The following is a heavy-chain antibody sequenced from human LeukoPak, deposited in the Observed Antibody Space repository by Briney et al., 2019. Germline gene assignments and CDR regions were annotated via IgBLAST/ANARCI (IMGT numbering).Heavy chain of an antibody. V-gene: IGHV4-39*01. CDR1: GGSISSSSYY. J-gene: IGHJ4*02. Sequence: PSETLSLTCSVSGGSISSSSYYWGWIRQPPGKGPEWIGSIYYSGSTYYNPSLKSRVTISVDTSKNQFSPKLSSVTAADTAVYYCARFNDFWSGYYGFDYWGQGTLVTVSS. CDR3: ARFNDFWSGYYGFDY. D-gene: IGHD3-3*01. CDR2: IYYSGST.